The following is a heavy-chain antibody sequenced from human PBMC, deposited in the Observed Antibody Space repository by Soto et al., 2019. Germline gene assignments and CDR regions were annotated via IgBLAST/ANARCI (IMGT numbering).Heavy chain of an antibody. Sequence: ASVKVSCKTSGYTFTTYDINWVRQATGQGLEWMGGINPNADKTGFAQKFQGRVTMTRDTSINTVYMELNNLRSEDTAVYYCASQRRETWYYFDHRGQGTLVTVSS. V-gene: IGHV1-8*01. D-gene: IGHD1-26*01. J-gene: IGHJ4*02. CDR2: INPNADKT. CDR3: ASQRRETWYYFDH. CDR1: GYTFTTYD.